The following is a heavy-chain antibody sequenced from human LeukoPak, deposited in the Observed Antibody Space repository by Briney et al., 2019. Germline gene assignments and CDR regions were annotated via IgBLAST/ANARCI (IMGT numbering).Heavy chain of an antibody. J-gene: IGHJ5*02. CDR3: ARNRYYYGSGNYGVPNWFDP. D-gene: IGHD3-10*01. Sequence: PSETLSLTCTVSGASISSNSFYWGWIRQPPGKGLEWIGSICYSGSTYYNPSLKSRVTISVDTSKNQFSLKLSSVTGADTAVYYCARNRYYYGSGNYGVPNWFDPWGKGTLVTVSS. V-gene: IGHV4-39*01. CDR2: ICYSGST. CDR1: GASISSNSFY.